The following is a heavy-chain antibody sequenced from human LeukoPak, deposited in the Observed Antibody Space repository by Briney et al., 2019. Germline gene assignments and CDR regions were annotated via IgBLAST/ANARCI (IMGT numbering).Heavy chain of an antibody. V-gene: IGHV3-30*18. CDR3: ANIERGY. CDR1: GFTFSSYS. Sequence: GGSLRLSCAASGFTFSSYSMNWVRQAPGKGLEWVAVISYDGSNKYYADSVKGRFTISRDNSKNTLYLQMNSLRAEDTAVYYCANIERGYWGQGTLVTVSS. D-gene: IGHD1-26*01. CDR2: ISYDGSNK. J-gene: IGHJ4*02.